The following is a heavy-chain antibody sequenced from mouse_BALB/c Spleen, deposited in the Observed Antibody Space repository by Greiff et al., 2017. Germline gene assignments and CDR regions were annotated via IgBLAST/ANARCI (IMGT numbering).Heavy chain of an antibody. CDR3: ARGSVVATKSYFDY. CDR1: GFTFSSYA. CDR2: ISSGGST. J-gene: IGHJ2*01. V-gene: IGHV5-6-5*01. D-gene: IGHD1-1*01. Sequence: VESGGGLVKPGGSLKLSCAASGFTFSSYAMSWVRQTPEKRLEWVASISSGGSTYYPDSVKGRFTISRDNARNILYLQMSSLRSEDTAMYYCARGSVVATKSYFDYWGQGTTLTVSS.